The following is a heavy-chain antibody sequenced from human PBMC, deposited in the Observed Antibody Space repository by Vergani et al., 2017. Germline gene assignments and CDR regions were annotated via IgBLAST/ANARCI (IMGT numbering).Heavy chain of an antibody. D-gene: IGHD2-2*01. J-gene: IGHJ1*01. Sequence: QVLLQESGPGLVKPSQTLSLTCIVSGGSMKINDYYWTWIRQHPVKGLEWIGSIYYTGGTYNNPSLKSRVTMSIDTSKNQFSLKLSSVTAADTAVYYCARAYCSSTSCYLYFQHWGQGTLVTVSS. CDR1: GGSMKINDYY. CDR3: ARAYCSSTSCYLYFQH. CDR2: IYYTGGT. V-gene: IGHV4-31*02.